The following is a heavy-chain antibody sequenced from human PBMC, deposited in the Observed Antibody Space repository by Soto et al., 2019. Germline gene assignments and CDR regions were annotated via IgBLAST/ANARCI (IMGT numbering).Heavy chain of an antibody. CDR3: ARRYGSCFDY. J-gene: IGHJ4*02. V-gene: IGHV4-59*08. CDR1: GGSISSYY. D-gene: IGHD5-18*01. Sequence: QVQLQESGPGLVKPSETLSLTCTVSGGSISSYYWSWIRQPPGKGLEWIGYIYYSGSTNYNPSLKSRATISADTSKNHFSLKLSSVTAADTAVYCCARRYGSCFDYWGQGTLVTVSS. CDR2: IYYSGST.